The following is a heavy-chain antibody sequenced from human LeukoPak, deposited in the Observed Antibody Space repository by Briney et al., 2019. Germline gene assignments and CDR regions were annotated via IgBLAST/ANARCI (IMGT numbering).Heavy chain of an antibody. CDR1: GGSISSYY. V-gene: IGHV4-59*08. CDR2: LYYTGSP. CDR3: ASFYCSGGSCYQYYYYYYMDV. D-gene: IGHD2-15*01. Sequence: SETLSLTCTVSGGSISSYYWAWIRQPPGKGLEWIGHLYYTGSPHYSPSFKSRVTISGDTSKKQFSLKLSSVTAADTAVYYCASFYCSGGSCYQYYYYYYMDVWGKGTTVTISS. J-gene: IGHJ6*03.